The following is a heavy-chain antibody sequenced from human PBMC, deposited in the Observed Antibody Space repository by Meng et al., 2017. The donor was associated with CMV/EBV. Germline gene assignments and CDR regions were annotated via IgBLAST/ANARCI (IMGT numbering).Heavy chain of an antibody. CDR1: GFTFSSYA. D-gene: IGHD6-6*01. CDR3: AKDLGVYSSSSIDY. V-gene: IGHV3-23*01. Sequence: GESLKISCAASGFTFSSYAMSWVRQAPGKGLEWVSAISASGGSTYYADSVKGRFTISRDNSKNTLYLQMNSLRAEDTAVYYCAKDLGVYSSSSIDYWGQGTLVTVSS. J-gene: IGHJ4*02. CDR2: ISASGGST.